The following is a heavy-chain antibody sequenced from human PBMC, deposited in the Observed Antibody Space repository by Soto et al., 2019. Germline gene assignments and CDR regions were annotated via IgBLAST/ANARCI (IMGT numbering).Heavy chain of an antibody. CDR2: ISSSSSTI. J-gene: IGHJ4*02. CDR3: ARDGGGPFDY. CDR1: GFTFSSYS. Sequence: EVPLVESGGGLVQPGGSLRLSCAASGFTFSSYSMNWVRQAPGKGLEWVSYISSSSSTIYYADSVKGRFTISRDNAKNSLYLQMNSLRAEDTAVYYCARDGGGPFDYWGQGTLVTVSS. D-gene: IGHD2-15*01. V-gene: IGHV3-48*01.